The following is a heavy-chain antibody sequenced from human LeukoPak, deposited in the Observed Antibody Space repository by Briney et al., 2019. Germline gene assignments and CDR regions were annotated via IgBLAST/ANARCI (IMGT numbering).Heavy chain of an antibody. CDR3: ARYSSDYYDSSGYYYFDY. D-gene: IGHD3-22*01. J-gene: IGHJ4*02. V-gene: IGHV3-7*01. CDR1: GFTFSSYW. CDR2: IKQDGSEK. Sequence: GGSLRLSCAASGFTFSSYWMSWVRQAPGKGLEWVANIKQDGSEKYYVDSVKGRFTISRDNAKNSLYLQMNSLRAEDTAVYYCARYSSDYYDSSGYYYFDYWDQGTLVTVSS.